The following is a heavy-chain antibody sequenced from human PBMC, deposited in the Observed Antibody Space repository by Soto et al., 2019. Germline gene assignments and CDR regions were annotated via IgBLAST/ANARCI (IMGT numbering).Heavy chain of an antibody. CDR1: GASISSSSYY. V-gene: IGHV4-39*01. D-gene: IGHD2-15*01. CDR3: ARHLTYCSAGSCYSDFPYYGMDV. CDR2: IYYSGST. Sequence: SETLSLTCTVSGASISSSSYYWGWIRQPPGKGLEWIGSIYYSGSTYYNPSLKSRVTISVDTSKNQFSLKLSSVTAADTAVYYCARHLTYCSAGSCYSDFPYYGMDVWGQGTTVTVSS. J-gene: IGHJ6*02.